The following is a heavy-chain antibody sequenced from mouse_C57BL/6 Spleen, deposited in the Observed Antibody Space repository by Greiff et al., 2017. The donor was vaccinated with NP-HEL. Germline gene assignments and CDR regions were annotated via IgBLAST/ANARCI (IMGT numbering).Heavy chain of an antibody. CDR1: GYTFTSYW. D-gene: IGHD2-10*02. CDR2: INPSNGGP. J-gene: IGHJ4*01. Sequence: VQLQQSGPELVKPGASVKLSCKASGYTFTSYWMHWVKQRPGQGLEWIGNINPSNGGPNYTEKFKSKATLTVDKSSSTAYMQLSSLTSEDSAVYYCARCGYDYVAMDYWGQGTSVTVSS. CDR3: ARCGYDYVAMDY. V-gene: IGHV1-53*01.